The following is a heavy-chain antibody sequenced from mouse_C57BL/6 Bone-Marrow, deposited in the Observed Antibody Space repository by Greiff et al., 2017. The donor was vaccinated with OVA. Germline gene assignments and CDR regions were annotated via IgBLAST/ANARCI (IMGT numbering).Heavy chain of an antibody. Sequence: VKVVESGAELVRPGTSVKVSCKASGYAFTNYLIEWVKQRPGQGLEWIGVINPGSGGTNYNEKFKGKATLTVDKSSSTAYMQLSSLTSEDSAVYFCARRFYYDFMDYWGQGTSVTVSS. J-gene: IGHJ4*01. CDR3: ARRFYYDFMDY. CDR2: INPGSGGT. CDR1: GYAFTNYL. D-gene: IGHD2-4*01. V-gene: IGHV1-54*01.